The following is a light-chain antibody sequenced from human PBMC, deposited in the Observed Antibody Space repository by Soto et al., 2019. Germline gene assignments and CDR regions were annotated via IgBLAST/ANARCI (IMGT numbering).Light chain of an antibody. CDR1: QSVSSN. V-gene: IGKV3-15*01. J-gene: IGKJ4*01. CDR3: QQYNYWPTLL. Sequence: EIAMTQSPATLSVSPGERATLSCRASQSVSSNLAWYQQKPGQAPRLLIYDASTRATGIPARFSGSGSGTEFTLTISSLKSEDFAVYYCQQYNYWPTLLFGGGTQVDIK. CDR2: DAS.